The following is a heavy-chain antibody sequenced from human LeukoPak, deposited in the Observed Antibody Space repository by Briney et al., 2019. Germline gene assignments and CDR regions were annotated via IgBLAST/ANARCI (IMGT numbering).Heavy chain of an antibody. CDR2: IYYSGST. J-gene: IGHJ2*01. CDR3: ARHCYDFWSGYVEWYFDL. D-gene: IGHD3-3*01. Sequence: SETLSLTCTVSGGSISSSSYYWGWIRQPPGKGLEWIGSIYYSGSTYYNPSLKSRVTISVDTSKNQFSLKLSSVTAADTAVYYCARHCYDFWSGYVEWYFDLWGRGTLVTVSS. CDR1: GGSISSSSYY. V-gene: IGHV4-39*01.